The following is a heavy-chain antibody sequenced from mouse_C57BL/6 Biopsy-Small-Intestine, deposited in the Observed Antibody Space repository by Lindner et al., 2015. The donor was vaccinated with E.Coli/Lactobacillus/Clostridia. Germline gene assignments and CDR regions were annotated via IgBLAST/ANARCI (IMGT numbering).Heavy chain of an antibody. CDR2: FYPGSGSI. CDR3: ARHDIYYYGSSYYFDY. Sequence: VQLQESGAELVKPGASVKLSCKASGYTFTEYIIHWVKQRSGQGLEWIGWFYPGSGSIKYNEKFKDKATLTADKSSSTVYMELSRLTPEDSAVYFCARHDIYYYGSSYYFDYWGQGTTLTVSS. J-gene: IGHJ2*01. V-gene: IGHV1-62-2*01. CDR1: GYTFTEYI. D-gene: IGHD1-1*01.